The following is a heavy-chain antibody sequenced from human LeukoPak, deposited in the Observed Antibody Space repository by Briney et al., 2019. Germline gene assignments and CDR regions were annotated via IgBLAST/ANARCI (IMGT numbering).Heavy chain of an antibody. V-gene: IGHV3-66*01. CDR1: GFTVSSNY. D-gene: IGHD6-19*01. CDR2: IYSGGST. Sequence: GGSLRLSCAASGFTVSSNYMNWVRQAPGRGLEWVSVIYSGGSTYYVDSVKGRFTISRDNSKTTLYLEMNSLRADDTAVYYCAKGSSSGWPYFFDNWGQGTLVTVSS. J-gene: IGHJ4*02. CDR3: AKGSSSGWPYFFDN.